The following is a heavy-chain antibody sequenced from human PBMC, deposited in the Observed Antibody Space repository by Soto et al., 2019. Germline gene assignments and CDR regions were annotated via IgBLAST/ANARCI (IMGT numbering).Heavy chain of an antibody. J-gene: IGHJ6*02. CDR2: TVPIYRTA. V-gene: IGHV1-69*13. Sequence: GASVKVSCKASGGTFSSYRINWVRQAPGQGLEWVGGTVPIYRTADYAQKFQGRVTITADESTSTAYMELSSLRSEDTAVYYCARTLGATVTNYYYYGMDVWGQGTTVTVSS. CDR3: ARTLGATVTNYYYYGMDV. D-gene: IGHD4-4*01. CDR1: GGTFSSYR.